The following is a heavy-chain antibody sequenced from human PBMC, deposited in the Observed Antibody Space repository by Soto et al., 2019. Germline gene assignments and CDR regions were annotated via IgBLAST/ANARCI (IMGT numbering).Heavy chain of an antibody. CDR3: VRDGTKTLRDWFDP. D-gene: IGHD1-1*01. CDR2: IYATGTT. Sequence: PXATLSLTCTVSGASISGFDWSWIRKSAGKGLEWIGRIYATGTTDYNPSLKSRVMMSVDTSKKQFSLKLRSVTAADTAVYYCVRDGTKTLRDWFDPCGQGISVTVSS. J-gene: IGHJ5*02. V-gene: IGHV4-4*07. CDR1: GASISGFD.